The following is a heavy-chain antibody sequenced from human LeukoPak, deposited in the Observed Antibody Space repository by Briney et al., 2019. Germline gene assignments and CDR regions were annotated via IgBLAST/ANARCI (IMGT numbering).Heavy chain of an antibody. J-gene: IGHJ6*02. Sequence: SQTLSLTCTVSGGSISSGSYYWSWIRQPAGKGLEWVGRIYTSGSTNYNPSLKSRVTISVDTSKNQFSLKLSSVTAADTAVYYCAGTQTYYDFWSGQKQYYYGMDVWGQGTTVTVSS. V-gene: IGHV4-61*02. D-gene: IGHD3-3*01. CDR1: GGSISSGSYY. CDR3: AGTQTYYDFWSGQKQYYYGMDV. CDR2: IYTSGST.